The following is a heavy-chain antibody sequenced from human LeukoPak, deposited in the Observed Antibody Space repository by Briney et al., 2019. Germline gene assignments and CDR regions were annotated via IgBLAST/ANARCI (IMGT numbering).Heavy chain of an antibody. V-gene: IGHV1-3*01. J-gene: IGHJ4*02. CDR2: INAGNGNT. D-gene: IGHD6-19*01. CDR1: GYTFTSYA. Sequence: ASVKVSCKASGYTFTSYAMHWVRQAPGQRLEWMGWINAGNGNTKYSQKFQGRVTITRDTSASTAYMELSSLRSEDTALYYCAREQQWLVPFDYWGQGTLVTVSS. CDR3: AREQQWLVPFDY.